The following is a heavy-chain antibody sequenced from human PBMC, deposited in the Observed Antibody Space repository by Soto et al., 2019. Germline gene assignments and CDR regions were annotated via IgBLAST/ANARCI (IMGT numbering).Heavy chain of an antibody. D-gene: IGHD3-16*02. Sequence: QVQLVESGGGVVQPGRSLRLSCAASGFTFSSYGMHWVRQAPGKGLEWVAVISYDGSNKYYADSVKGRFTISRDNSKNTLYLQMNSLRAEDTAVYYCAGSIRLGELSPHYWGQGTLVTVSS. J-gene: IGHJ4*02. V-gene: IGHV3-30*03. CDR1: GFTFSSYG. CDR3: AGSIRLGELSPHY. CDR2: ISYDGSNK.